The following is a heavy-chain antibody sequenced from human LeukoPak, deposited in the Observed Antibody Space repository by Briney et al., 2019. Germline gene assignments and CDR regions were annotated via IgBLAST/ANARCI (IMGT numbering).Heavy chain of an antibody. CDR3: AKNQVVITPDYFDY. J-gene: IGHJ4*02. V-gene: IGHV3-23*01. CDR2: ISGSGGST. CDR1: GFTFSSYA. Sequence: SGGSPRLSCAASGFTFSSYAMSWVRQAPGKGLEWVSAISGSGGSTYYADSVKGRFTISRDNSKNTLYLQMNSLRAEDTAVYYCAKNQVVITPDYFDYWGQGTLVTVPP. D-gene: IGHD3-3*01.